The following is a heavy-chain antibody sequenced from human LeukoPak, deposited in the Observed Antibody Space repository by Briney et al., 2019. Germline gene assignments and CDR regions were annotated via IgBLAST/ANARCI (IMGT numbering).Heavy chain of an antibody. J-gene: IGHJ4*02. D-gene: IGHD3-22*01. CDR1: DGSINGYY. CDR2: IYYTGST. Sequence: SETLSLTCTVSDGSINGYYWSWIRQSPGKGLESLGYIYYTGSTNYNPSLKSRVTMSVDTSRNQFSLKLSSVTAADTAVYYCARRRNYQYYDSSGYYYDWGQGTLVTVSS. CDR3: ARRRNYQYYDSSGYYYD. V-gene: IGHV4-59*12.